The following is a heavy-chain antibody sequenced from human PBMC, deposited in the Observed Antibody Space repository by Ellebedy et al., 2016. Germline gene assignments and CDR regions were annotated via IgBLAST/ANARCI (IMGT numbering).Heavy chain of an antibody. CDR3: ATDRDGYNEDY. V-gene: IGHV1-2*02. D-gene: IGHD5-24*01. J-gene: IGHJ4*02. Sequence: ASVKVSCKASGYTFTGYYMHWVRQAPGQGLEWMGWINPNSGGTNYAQKFQGRVTMTEDTSTDTAYMELSSLRSEDTAVYYCATDRDGYNEDYWGQGTLVTVSS. CDR1: GYTFTGYY. CDR2: INPNSGGT.